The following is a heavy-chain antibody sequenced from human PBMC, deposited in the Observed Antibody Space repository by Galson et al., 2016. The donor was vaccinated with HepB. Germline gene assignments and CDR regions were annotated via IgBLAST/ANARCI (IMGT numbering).Heavy chain of an antibody. CDR2: IFYGGTT. V-gene: IGHV3-53*01. CDR1: GFTVSNYY. J-gene: IGHJ6*03. CDR3: ARTSYRECTGTRCVNFRYYYYYMDV. D-gene: IGHD2-8*02. Sequence: SLRLSCAASGFTVSNYYMSWVRQAPGKGLEWVSVIFYGGTTYYAASVEGRFIITREDSMNTLYLQMNSLTAEDTAVYFCARTSYRECTGTRCVNFRYYYYYMDVWGKGTTVTVSS.